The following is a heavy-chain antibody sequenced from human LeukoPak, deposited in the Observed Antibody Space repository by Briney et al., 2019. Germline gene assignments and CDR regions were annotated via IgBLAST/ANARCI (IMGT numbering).Heavy chain of an antibody. CDR1: GGSFTNYY. J-gene: IGHJ3*01. Sequence: SETLSLTCTVSGGSFTNYYWSWIRQPPGMGMEWIGYIYYRGSTNYNPSLKSRVTISLDTSRNQFSLKLTSVTPADTAVYYCARHYFDSGAYYAIDAFTVWGRGTMVTASS. V-gene: IGHV4-59*01. D-gene: IGHD3-22*01. CDR3: ARHYFDSGAYYAIDAFTV. CDR2: IYYRGST.